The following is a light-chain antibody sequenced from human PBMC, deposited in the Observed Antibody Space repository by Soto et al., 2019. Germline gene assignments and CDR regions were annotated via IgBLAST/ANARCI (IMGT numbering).Light chain of an antibody. CDR1: SSDVGAYNY. CDR3: SSYTSATTYV. J-gene: IGLJ1*01. V-gene: IGLV2-14*01. CDR2: DVS. Sequence: QSALTHPASVTGSPRHSITISCTGTSSDVGAYNYDSWYQQYPGEAPKVIIYDVSHRPAGVSNRFSGSKSGNTASLTISGLQTQDEADYYCSSYTSATTYVFGTGTKVTVL.